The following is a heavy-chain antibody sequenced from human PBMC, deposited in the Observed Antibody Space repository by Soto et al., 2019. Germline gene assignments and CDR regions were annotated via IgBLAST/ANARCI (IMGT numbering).Heavy chain of an antibody. CDR3: ARGALRGYSYSFDP. Sequence: SVKVSCKTSGYTFTSYHISWVRQAPGQGLEWMGGIIPIFGTANYAQKFQGRVTITADESTSTAYMELSSLRSEDTAVYYCARGALRGYSYSFDPWGQGTLVTVSS. V-gene: IGHV1-69*13. J-gene: IGHJ5*02. D-gene: IGHD5-18*01. CDR1: GYTFTSYH. CDR2: IIPIFGTA.